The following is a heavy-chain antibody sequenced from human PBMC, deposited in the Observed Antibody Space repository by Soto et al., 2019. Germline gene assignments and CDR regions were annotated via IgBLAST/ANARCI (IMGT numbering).Heavy chain of an antibody. D-gene: IGHD2-2*01. V-gene: IGHV1-8*01. CDR2: MNPNSGNT. J-gene: IGHJ6*02. CDR3: ARGLISVPAAMIYYYYGMDV. CDR1: GYTFTSYD. Sequence: QVQLVQSGAEVKKPGASVKVSCKASGYTFTSYDINWVRQATGQGLEWMGWMNPNSGNTGYAQKFQGRVTMTRNTSIRTAYMELSSLRSEDTAVYYCARGLISVPAAMIYYYYGMDVWGQGTTVTVSS.